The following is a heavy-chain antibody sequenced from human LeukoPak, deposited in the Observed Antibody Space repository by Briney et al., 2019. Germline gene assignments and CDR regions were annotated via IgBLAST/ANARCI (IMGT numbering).Heavy chain of an antibody. CDR1: GFTFSSYA. Sequence: GGSLRLSCAASGFTFSSYAMHWVRQAPGKGLEWVAVISYDGSNKYYADSVKGRFTISRDNSKNTLYLQMNSLRAEDTAVYYCAREPSYDFWSGYQYYFDYWGQETLVTVSS. D-gene: IGHD3-3*01. J-gene: IGHJ4*02. CDR3: AREPSYDFWSGYQYYFDY. V-gene: IGHV3-30-3*01. CDR2: ISYDGSNK.